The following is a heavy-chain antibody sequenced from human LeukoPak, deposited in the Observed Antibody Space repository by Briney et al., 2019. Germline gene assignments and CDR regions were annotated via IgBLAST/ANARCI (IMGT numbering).Heavy chain of an antibody. Sequence: GGPLRLSCAASGFTFSSYSMSWVRQAPGKGLESVSAISGSGGSTYYADSVKGRFTISRDNSKNTLYLQMNSLRAEDTAVYYCAKESYDFWSGYYTSLGYYYYYYMDVWGKGTTVTVSS. CDR1: GFTFSSYS. CDR3: AKESYDFWSGYYTSLGYYYYYYMDV. V-gene: IGHV3-23*01. D-gene: IGHD3-3*01. CDR2: ISGSGGST. J-gene: IGHJ6*03.